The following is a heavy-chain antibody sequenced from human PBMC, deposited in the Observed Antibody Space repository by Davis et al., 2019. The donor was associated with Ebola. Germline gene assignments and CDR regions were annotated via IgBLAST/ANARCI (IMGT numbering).Heavy chain of an antibody. CDR2: IRNNANSYAT. Sequence: GESLKISCAASGFTFSGSAMHWVRQASGKGLEWVGRIRNNANSYATAYAASVKGRFTISRDDSKNTAYLQMNSLKTEDTAVYYCSRGGGSYHTDDYWGQGTLVTVSS. J-gene: IGHJ4*02. V-gene: IGHV3-73*01. D-gene: IGHD1-26*01. CDR3: SRGGGSYHTDDY. CDR1: GFTFSGSA.